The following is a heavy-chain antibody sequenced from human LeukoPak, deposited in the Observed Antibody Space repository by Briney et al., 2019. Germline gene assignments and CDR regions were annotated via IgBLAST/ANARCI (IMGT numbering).Heavy chain of an antibody. CDR3: ARDSQAVAGRRSYYYYYMDV. J-gene: IGHJ6*03. D-gene: IGHD6-19*01. Sequence: PSETLSLTCTVSGGSISSYYWSWIRQPAGKGLEWIGRIYTSGSTNYNPSLKSQVTMSVDTSKNQFSLKLSSVTAADTAVYYCARDSQAVAGRRSYYYYYMDVWGKGTTVTVSS. V-gene: IGHV4-4*07. CDR1: GGSISSYY. CDR2: IYTSGST.